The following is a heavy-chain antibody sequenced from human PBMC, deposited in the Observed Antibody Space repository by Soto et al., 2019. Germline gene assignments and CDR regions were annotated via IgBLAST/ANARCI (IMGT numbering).Heavy chain of an antibody. J-gene: IGHJ4*02. CDR2: ISGSGGST. V-gene: IGHV3-23*01. D-gene: IGHD3-22*01. CDR3: AKEAGTPDYYDSSGYYPGYFDY. Sequence: EVQLLESGGGLVQPGGSLRLSCAASGFTFSSYAMSWVRQAPGKGLEWVSAISGSGGSTYYADSVKGRFTISRDNSKNTLYLQMNSLRAEDTAVYYCAKEAGTPDYYDSSGYYPGYFDYWGQGTLVTVSS. CDR1: GFTFSSYA.